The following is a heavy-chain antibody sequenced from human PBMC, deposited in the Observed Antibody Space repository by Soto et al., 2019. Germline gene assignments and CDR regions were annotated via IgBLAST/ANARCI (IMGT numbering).Heavy chain of an antibody. V-gene: IGHV1-69*02. CDR3: ASKTGTTDRGYVFDI. D-gene: IGHD1-7*01. J-gene: IGHJ3*02. CDR2: IIPILGIA. CDR1: GGTFSSYT. Sequence: GASVKVSCKASGGTFSSYTISWVQQAPGQGLEWMGRIIPILGIANYAQKFQGRVTITADKSTSTAYMELSSLRSEDTAGYYCASKTGTTDRGYVFDIWGQGTMVPVSS.